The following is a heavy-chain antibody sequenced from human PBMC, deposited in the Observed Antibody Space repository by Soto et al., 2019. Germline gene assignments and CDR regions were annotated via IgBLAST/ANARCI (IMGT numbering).Heavy chain of an antibody. CDR3: ARARGIYCSGGSCYFFRFDP. Sequence: QLQLQESGPGLVKPSETLSLTCTVSGGSISSSSYYWGWIRQPPGKGLEWIGSIYYSGSTYYNPSLKSRVTISVDTSKNQFCLKLSSVTAPDTAVYYCARARGIYCSGGSCYFFRFDPWGQGTLVTVSS. CDR1: GGSISSSSYY. CDR2: IYYSGST. V-gene: IGHV4-39*01. J-gene: IGHJ5*02. D-gene: IGHD2-15*01.